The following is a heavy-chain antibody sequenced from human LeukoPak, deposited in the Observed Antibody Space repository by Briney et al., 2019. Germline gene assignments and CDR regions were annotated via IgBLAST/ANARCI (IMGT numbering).Heavy chain of an antibody. CDR3: ARDRAPSFDIVVVPAAIYY. D-gene: IGHD2-2*01. V-gene: IGHV1-18*01. Sequence: ASVKVSCKASGYTFTIYGISWVRQAPGQGLEWMGWISAYNGNTNYAQKLQGRVTMTTDTSTSTAYMELWSLRSDDTAVYYCARDRAPSFDIVVVPAAIYYWGQGTLVTVSS. J-gene: IGHJ4*02. CDR1: GYTFTIYG. CDR2: ISAYNGNT.